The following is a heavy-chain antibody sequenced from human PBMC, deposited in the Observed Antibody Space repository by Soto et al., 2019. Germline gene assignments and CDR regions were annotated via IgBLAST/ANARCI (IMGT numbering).Heavy chain of an antibody. V-gene: IGHV4-61*01. J-gene: IGHJ5*02. CDR3: ARGVPYSYGYVSWFDP. CDR2: IYYSGST. Sequence: SETLSLTCTVSGGSVIRGSYYWSWIRQPPGKGLEWIGYIYYSGSTNYNPSLKSRVTISVDTSKNQFSLKLSSVTAADTAVYYCARGVPYSYGYVSWFDPWGQGTLVTVSS. CDR1: GGSVIRGSYY. D-gene: IGHD5-18*01.